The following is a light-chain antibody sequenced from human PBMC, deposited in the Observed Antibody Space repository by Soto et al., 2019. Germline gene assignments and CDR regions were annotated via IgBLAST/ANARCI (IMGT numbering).Light chain of an antibody. CDR1: QGIGST. CDR2: DAS. Sequence: AIQLTQSPSSLSASVGDRVIMTCRASQGIGSTLAWYQQKPGEPPKVLTSDASRLHSGVPSRSSGSGSGTDFTLSISSLQLADSAPYPCHQFKDYRRSFGGGTQVE. CDR3: HQFKDYRRS. J-gene: IGKJ4*01. V-gene: IGKV1D-13*01.